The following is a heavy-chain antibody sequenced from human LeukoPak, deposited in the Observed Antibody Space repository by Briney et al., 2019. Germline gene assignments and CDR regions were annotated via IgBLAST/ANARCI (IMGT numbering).Heavy chain of an antibody. CDR1: GYTFTGYY. CDR2: INPNGGGI. V-gene: IGHV1-2*02. CDR3: ARMVLPYASGRDPFDS. D-gene: IGHD3-10*01. Sequence: GVSVNPPCKASGYTFTGYYMHWVRQAPGQGLEWMGWINPNGGGINYALKFQGRVTMTRDTSISTAFMEVSSLRSDDTAVFYCARMVLPYASGRDPFDSWGQGTRIPFSS. J-gene: IGHJ4*02.